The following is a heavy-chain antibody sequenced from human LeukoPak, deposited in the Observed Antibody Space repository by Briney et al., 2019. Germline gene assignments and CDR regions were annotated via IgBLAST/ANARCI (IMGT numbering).Heavy chain of an antibody. J-gene: IGHJ4*02. CDR1: GFTFSAHA. Sequence: GGSLRLSCAASGFTFSAHAMTWVRQAPGKGLDWVSAISGGGDTTYFADSVKGRFAISRDNSKDTLFLQMNSLRAEDTAVYYCAKASRQGAVASPLDYWGQGTLVTVSS. D-gene: IGHD6-19*01. CDR2: ISGGGDTT. V-gene: IGHV3-23*01. CDR3: AKASRQGAVASPLDY.